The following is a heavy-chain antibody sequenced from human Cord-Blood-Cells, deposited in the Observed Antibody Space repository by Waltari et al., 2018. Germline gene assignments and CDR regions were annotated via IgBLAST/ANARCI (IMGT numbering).Heavy chain of an antibody. V-gene: IGHV1-69*01. CDR1: GGTFSSYA. J-gene: IGHJ4*02. Sequence: QVQLVQSGAEVKKPGSSVKVSCKASGGTFSSYAISWVRKAPGQGLEWMGWIIPIFGTANYAQKFQGRVTITADESTSTAYMELSSLRSEDTAVYYCARTPNQYDFWSGYYFDYWGQGTLVTVSS. CDR2: IIPIFGTA. D-gene: IGHD3-3*01. CDR3: ARTPNQYDFWSGYYFDY.